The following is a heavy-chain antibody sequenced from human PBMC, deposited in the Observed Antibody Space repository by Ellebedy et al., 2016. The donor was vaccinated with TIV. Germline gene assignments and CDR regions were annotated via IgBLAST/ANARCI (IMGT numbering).Heavy chain of an antibody. CDR1: GYNFDSYG. D-gene: IGHD2-15*01. V-gene: IGHV1-18*01. CDR3: ARRGALEGSPTDFDL. J-gene: IGHJ4*02. Sequence: ASVKVSXKAYGYNFDSYGLSWVRQAPGQGIEWVGWVSAYNRGATDYPHTLHGRVTMTLDRSTSTAFFELRSLTSDDTGVYYCARRGALEGSPTDFDLWGQGTLVTVSS. CDR2: VSAYNRGAT.